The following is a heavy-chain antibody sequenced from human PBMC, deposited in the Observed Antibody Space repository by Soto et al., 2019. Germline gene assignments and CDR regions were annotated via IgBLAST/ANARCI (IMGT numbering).Heavy chain of an antibody. J-gene: IGHJ4*02. CDR3: ARDSGAVAGTGYFDY. CDR1: GFTFSSYD. V-gene: IGHV3-13*01. CDR2: IGTAGDT. Sequence: GGSLRLSWAGSGFTFSSYDMHWGRQATGKGLEWVSAIGTAGDTYYPGSVKGRFTISRENAKNSLYLQMNSLRAEDTAVYYCARDSGAVAGTGYFDYWGQGTLVTVSS. D-gene: IGHD6-19*01.